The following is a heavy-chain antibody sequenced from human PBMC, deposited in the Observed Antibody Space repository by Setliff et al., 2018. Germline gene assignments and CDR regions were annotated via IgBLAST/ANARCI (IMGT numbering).Heavy chain of an antibody. V-gene: IGHV1-2*02. J-gene: IGHJ4*02. CDR1: GYTFTGYY. Sequence: EASVKVSCKASGYTFTGYYMHWVRQAPGQGLEWMGWINPNSGGTNYAQKFQGRVTMTRDTSISTAYMELSRLRSDDAAVYYCARDFLGQWGGKGGLDYWGQGTLVTVSS. CDR2: INPNSGGT. CDR3: ARDFLGQWGGKGGLDY. D-gene: IGHD6-19*01.